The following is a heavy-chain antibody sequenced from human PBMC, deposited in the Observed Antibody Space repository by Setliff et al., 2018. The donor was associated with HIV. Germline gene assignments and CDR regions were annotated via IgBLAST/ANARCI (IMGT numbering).Heavy chain of an antibody. CDR2: IYYSGST. CDR3: ARVRRDGNSFDD. Sequence: PSETLSLTCTVSGGSISSSNYYWGWIRQPPGKGLEWIGSIYYSGSTYYNPSLRSRVTISLDTSKNQFSLKLSSVTAADTTVYFCARVRRDGNSFDDWGQGTLVTVSS. D-gene: IGHD4-4*01. J-gene: IGHJ4*02. V-gene: IGHV4-39*07. CDR1: GGSISSSNYY.